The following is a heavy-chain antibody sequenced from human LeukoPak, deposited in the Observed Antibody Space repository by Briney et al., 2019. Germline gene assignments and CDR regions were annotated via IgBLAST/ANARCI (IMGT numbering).Heavy chain of an antibody. Sequence: PSETLSLTCNVSGGSIRGYYWSWIRQPPGKGLEYIGRISTTGNTNDIPSLKSRVTMSIDTSKNHFSLKLSSVTAADTAMYYCARDFSGSGYYLDYWGQGIPVTVSS. J-gene: IGHJ4*02. CDR1: GGSIRGYY. D-gene: IGHD1-26*01. CDR3: ARDFSGSGYYLDY. V-gene: IGHV4-4*07. CDR2: ISTTGNT.